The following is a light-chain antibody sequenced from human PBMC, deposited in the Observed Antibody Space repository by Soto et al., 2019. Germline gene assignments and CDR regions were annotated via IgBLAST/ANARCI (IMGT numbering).Light chain of an antibody. V-gene: IGLV2-8*01. J-gene: IGLJ1*01. Sequence: QSVLTQPPSASGSPGQSVIISCTGTSSDVGYSNSVSWYQQHPGKAPKLMIYGVSERPSGVPDRFSGSKSGNTASLTVSGLQAEDEADYYCSSYANSVSYVFGTGTKVTV. CDR3: SSYANSVSYV. CDR2: GVS. CDR1: SSDVGYSNS.